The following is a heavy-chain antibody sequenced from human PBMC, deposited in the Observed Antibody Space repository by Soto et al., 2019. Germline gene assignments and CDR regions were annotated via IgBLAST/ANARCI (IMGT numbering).Heavy chain of an antibody. CDR3: AREGFGVVALDY. D-gene: IGHD2-15*01. CDR2: ISSSSSYI. CDR1: GFTFSSYS. J-gene: IGHJ4*02. V-gene: IGHV3-21*01. Sequence: EVQLVESGGGLVKPGGSLRLSCAASGFTFSSYSMNWVRQAPGKGLEWVSSISSSSSYIYYADSVKGRFTISRDNAKNSLYLQMNSLRAEDTAVYYCAREGFGVVALDYCGQGTLVTVSS.